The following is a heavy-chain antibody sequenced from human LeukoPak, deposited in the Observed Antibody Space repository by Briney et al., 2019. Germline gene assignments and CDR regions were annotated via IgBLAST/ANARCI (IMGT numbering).Heavy chain of an antibody. CDR3: ATPGYCTNGVCSGTAFDI. Sequence: SETLSLTCTVSGGSISSGSYYWSWIRQPAGKGLEWIGRIYTSGSTNYNPSLKSRVTISVDTSKNQFSLKLSSVTAADTAVYYCATPGYCTNGVCSGTAFDIWGQGTMVTVSS. V-gene: IGHV4-61*02. CDR2: IYTSGST. CDR1: GGSISSGSYY. J-gene: IGHJ3*02. D-gene: IGHD2-8*01.